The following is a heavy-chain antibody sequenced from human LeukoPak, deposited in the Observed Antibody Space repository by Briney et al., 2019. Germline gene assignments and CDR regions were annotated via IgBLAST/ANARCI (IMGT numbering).Heavy chain of an antibody. CDR1: GYSFTSYW. D-gene: IGHD4/OR15-4a*01. Sequence: KVSCKGSGYSFTSYWIGWVRQMPGKGLEWMGVIYPGDSDTRYSPSFQGQVTISADKSISTAYLQWSSLKASDTAMYYCARLARTGATYYYCMDVWGQGTTVTVSS. CDR2: IYPGDSDT. J-gene: IGHJ6*02. V-gene: IGHV5-51*01. CDR3: ARLARTGATYYYCMDV.